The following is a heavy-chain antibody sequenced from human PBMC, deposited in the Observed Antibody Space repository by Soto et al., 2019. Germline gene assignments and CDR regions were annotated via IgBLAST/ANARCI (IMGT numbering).Heavy chain of an antibody. Sequence: GGSLRLSCAASGFTFSTYAMSWVRQAPGKGLEWVSSIGGSGGYTYYADSVKGRFTISRDNSKNTLYLQMNSLRAEDTAVYYCEEDRRGGSGWSRFDSWGQGTLVNVSS. CDR2: IGGSGGYT. D-gene: IGHD6-19*01. J-gene: IGHJ4*02. CDR1: GFTFSTYA. V-gene: IGHV3-23*01. CDR3: EEDRRGGSGWSRFDS.